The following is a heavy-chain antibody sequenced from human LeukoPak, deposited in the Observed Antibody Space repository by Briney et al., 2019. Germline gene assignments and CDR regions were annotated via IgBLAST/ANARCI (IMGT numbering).Heavy chain of an antibody. J-gene: IGHJ2*01. D-gene: IGHD2-15*01. CDR1: GGSISSGDYY. CDR2: IYYSGST. V-gene: IGHV4-30-4*08. CDR3: ARGFVARRAYWYFDL. Sequence: PSETLSLTCTVSGGSISSGDYYWSWIRQPPGKGLEWIGYIYYSGSTYYNPSLKSRVTISVDTSKNQFSLKLSSVTAADTAVYYCARGFVARRAYWYFDLWGRGTLVTVSS.